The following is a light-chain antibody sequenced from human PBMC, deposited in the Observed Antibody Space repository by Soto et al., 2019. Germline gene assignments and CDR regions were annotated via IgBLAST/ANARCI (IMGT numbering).Light chain of an antibody. CDR3: QHRSSWPRT. J-gene: IGKJ2*01. CDR1: QSVSTY. V-gene: IGKV3-11*01. Sequence: EIVLTQSPATLSLSPGERATLSCRASQSVSTYLAWYQQKPGQPPSLLIYDASNRATGIPARFSGSGSGTDFTLTISSLEPEDFAVYFCQHRSSWPRTFGQGTKLEIK. CDR2: DAS.